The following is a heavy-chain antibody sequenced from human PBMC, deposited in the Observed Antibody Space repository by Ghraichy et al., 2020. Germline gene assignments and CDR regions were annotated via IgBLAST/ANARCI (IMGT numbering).Heavy chain of an antibody. CDR1: GFTFSSYG. CDR3: AKDRRITIFGVVFYYYYGMDV. CDR2: ISYDGSNK. D-gene: IGHD3-3*01. Sequence: GGSLRLSCAASGFTFSSYGMHWVRQAPGKGLEWVAVISYDGSNKYYADSVKGRFTISRDNSKNTLYLQMNSLRAEDTAVYYCAKDRRITIFGVVFYYYYGMDVWGQGTTVTVSS. V-gene: IGHV3-30*18. J-gene: IGHJ6*02.